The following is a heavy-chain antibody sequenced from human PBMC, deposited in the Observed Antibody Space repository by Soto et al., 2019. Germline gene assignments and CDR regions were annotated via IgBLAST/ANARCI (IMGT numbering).Heavy chain of an antibody. D-gene: IGHD2-8*01. Sequence: QVQLVESGGGLVKPGGSLRLSCAASGFTFSDYYMSWIRQAPGKGLEWVSYISSRSSTIFYADSVKGRFTISRDNVKNSRYLPMNSLRAEDTAVYYCASGTNGAVFVYWGQGILVTVSS. CDR2: ISSRSSTI. J-gene: IGHJ4*02. V-gene: IGHV3-11*01. CDR3: ASGTNGAVFVY. CDR1: GFTFSDYY.